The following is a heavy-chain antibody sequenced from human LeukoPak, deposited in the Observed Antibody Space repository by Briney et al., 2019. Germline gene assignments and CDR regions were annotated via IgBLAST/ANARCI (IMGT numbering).Heavy chain of an antibody. CDR3: ARHGDSSGWNYSDY. J-gene: IGHJ4*02. CDR1: GGSISSYY. Sequence: SETLSLTCTVSGGSISSYYCSWIRQPPGQGLEWIGNIYYSGSTNYTSSLKSRVTISVDTSKIQFSLKLSSVTAADTAVYYCARHGDSSGWNYSDYWGQGTLVTVSS. CDR2: IYYSGST. V-gene: IGHV4-59*08. D-gene: IGHD6-19*01.